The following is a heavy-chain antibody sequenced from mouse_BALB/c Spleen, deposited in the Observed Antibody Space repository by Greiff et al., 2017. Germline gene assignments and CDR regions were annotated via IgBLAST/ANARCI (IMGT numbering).Heavy chain of an antibody. D-gene: IGHD4-1*01. V-gene: IGHV1-9*01. CDR2: ILPGSGST. Sequence: VKLVESGAELMKPGASVKISCKATGYTFSSYWIEWVKQRPGHGLEWIGEILPGSGSTNYNEKFKGKATFTADTSSNTAYMQLSSLTSEDSAVYYCARGFKTGYFDYWGQGTTFTVSS. CDR3: ARGFKTGYFDY. J-gene: IGHJ2*01. CDR1: GYTFSSYW.